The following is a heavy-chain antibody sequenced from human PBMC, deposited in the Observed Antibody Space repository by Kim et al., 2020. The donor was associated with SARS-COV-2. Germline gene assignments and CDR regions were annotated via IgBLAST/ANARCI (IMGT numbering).Heavy chain of an antibody. J-gene: IGHJ4*02. V-gene: IGHV4-61*01. CDR3: ARSLYFDWLAHYYFDY. Sequence: SETLSLTCTVSGGSVSSGRYYWSWIRQPPGKGLEWIGYIYYSGSTNYNPSLKSRITISVDMSKNQFSLKLSSVTAADTAVYYCARSLYFDWLAHYYFDYWGQGTLVTVSS. D-gene: IGHD3-9*01. CDR2: IYYSGST. CDR1: GGSVSSGRYY.